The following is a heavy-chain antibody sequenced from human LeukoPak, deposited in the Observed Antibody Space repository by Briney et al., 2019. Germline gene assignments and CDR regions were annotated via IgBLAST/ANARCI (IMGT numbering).Heavy chain of an antibody. CDR1: GFTVSSNY. CDR3: ARVEYYYDSSGYFEYFFDY. J-gene: IGHJ4*02. V-gene: IGHV3-66*02. CDR2: IYSGGST. D-gene: IGHD3-22*01. Sequence: PGGSLRLSCAASGFTVSSNYMGWVRQAPGKGLEWVSVIYSGGSTYYADSVKGRFTISRDNSKNTLYLQMNSLRAEDTAVYYCARVEYYYDSSGYFEYFFDYWGQGTLVTVSS.